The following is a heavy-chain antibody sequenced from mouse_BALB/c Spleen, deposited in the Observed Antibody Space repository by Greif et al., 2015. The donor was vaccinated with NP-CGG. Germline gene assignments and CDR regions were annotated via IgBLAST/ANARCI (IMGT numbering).Heavy chain of an antibody. D-gene: IGHD1-1*02. J-gene: IGHJ4*01. CDR1: GYTFTSYY. Sequence: VQLQQSGAELVKPGASVKLSCKASGYTFTSYYMYWVKQRPGQGLEWIGGINPSNGGTNFNEKFKSKATLTVDKSSSTAYVQLSSLTSEDSAVYYCTRYGGLDHFYAMDYWGQGTSVTVSS. CDR2: INPSNGGT. CDR3: TRYGGLDHFYAMDY. V-gene: IGHV1S81*02.